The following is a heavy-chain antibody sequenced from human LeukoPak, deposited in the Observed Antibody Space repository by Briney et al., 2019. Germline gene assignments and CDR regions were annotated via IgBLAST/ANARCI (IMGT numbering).Heavy chain of an antibody. V-gene: IGHV3-7*01. Sequence: GGALRLSCAPSVFTFSNYWMGEVRQAPGKGLEWVANIKQDASEKPYVDSVKGPFTISRDNAQNSLYLQMNSLRVEDTAVYYFVRWGITATADCWGQATLVTVSS. CDR1: VFTFSNYW. D-gene: IGHD1-26*01. J-gene: IGHJ4*02. CDR3: VRWGITATADC. CDR2: IKQDASEK.